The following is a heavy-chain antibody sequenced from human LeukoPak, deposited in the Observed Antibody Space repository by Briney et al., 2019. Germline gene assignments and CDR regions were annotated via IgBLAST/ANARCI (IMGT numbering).Heavy chain of an antibody. CDR1: GESITSYY. J-gene: IGHJ4*02. Sequence: SETLSLTCIVSGESITSYYWSWIRQPPGKGLEWIGYIYYTGSSKYNPSLKSRVTLSVDTSENQFSLTLNSVTAADTAVYYCAGLRFWLDYWGQGTLVTVSS. D-gene: IGHD3-3*01. V-gene: IGHV4-59*01. CDR3: AGLRFWLDY. CDR2: IYYTGSS.